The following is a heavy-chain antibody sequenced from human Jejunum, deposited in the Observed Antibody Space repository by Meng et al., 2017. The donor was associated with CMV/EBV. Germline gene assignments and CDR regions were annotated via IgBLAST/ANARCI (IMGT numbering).Heavy chain of an antibody. CDR1: FS. CDR2: VYYTGST. D-gene: IGHD2-8*01. Sequence: FSWNWIRQPPGKGLEWIGNVYYTGSTNYNPSLKSRVTISLDTSKNQLSLKLNSLTSADTAVYFCARGRSCINGICYDDHNFFGPWGQGTLVTVSS. V-gene: IGHV4-59*01. J-gene: IGHJ5*02. CDR3: ARGRSCINGICYDDHNFFGP.